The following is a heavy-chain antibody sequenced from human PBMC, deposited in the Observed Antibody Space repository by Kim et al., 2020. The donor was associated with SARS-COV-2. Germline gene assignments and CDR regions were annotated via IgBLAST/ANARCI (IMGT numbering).Heavy chain of an antibody. V-gene: IGHV1-3*01. CDR3: ARSHGPVLLWFGELFLFDP. J-gene: IGHJ5*02. D-gene: IGHD3-10*01. CDR1: GYTFTSYA. Sequence: ASVKVSCKASGYTFTSYAMHWVRQAPGQRLEWMGWINAGNGNTKYSQKFQGRVTITRDTSASTAYMELSSLRSEDTAVYYCARSHGPVLLWFGELFLFDPWGQGTLVTVSS. CDR2: INAGNGNT.